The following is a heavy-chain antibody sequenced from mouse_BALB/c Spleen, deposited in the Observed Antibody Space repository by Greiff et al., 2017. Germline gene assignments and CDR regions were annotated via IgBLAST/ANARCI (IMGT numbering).Heavy chain of an antibody. D-gene: IGHD2-10*02. CDR1: GFTFSSYG. V-gene: IGHV5-6-3*01. J-gene: IGHJ4*01. CDR2: INSNGGST. Sequence: DVHLVESGGGLVQPGGSLKLSCAASGFTFSSYGMSWVRQTPDKRLELVATINSNGGSTYYPDSVKGRFTISRDNAKNTLYLQMSSLKSEDTAMYYCARDAPRYGKYYYAMDYWGQGTSVTVSS. CDR3: ARDAPRYGKYYYAMDY.